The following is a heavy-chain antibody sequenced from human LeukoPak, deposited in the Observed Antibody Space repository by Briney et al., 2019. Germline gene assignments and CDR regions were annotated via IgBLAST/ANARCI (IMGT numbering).Heavy chain of an antibody. CDR2: ISYDGSNK. D-gene: IGHD2-21*01. CDR3: ASVHIRQSYYYYYGMDV. J-gene: IGHJ6*02. CDR1: GFTFSSYA. V-gene: IGHV3-30-3*01. Sequence: PGGSPRLSCAASGFTFSSYAMHWVRQAPGRGLEWVAVISYDGSNKYYADSVKGRFTISRDNSKNTLYLQMNSLRAEDTAVYYCASVHIRQSYYYYYGMDVWGQGTTVTVSS.